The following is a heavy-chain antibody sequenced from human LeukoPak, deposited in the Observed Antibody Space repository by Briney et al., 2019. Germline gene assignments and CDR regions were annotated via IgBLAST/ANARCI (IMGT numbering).Heavy chain of an antibody. D-gene: IGHD3-9*01. CDR1: GYTFTGHL. CDR3: AREREGLYDILTGYFGY. J-gene: IGHJ4*02. Sequence: ASVKVSCKASGYTFTGHLLHWVRQAPGQRLEWMGWINPNSGGTTYAPKFRGRGTMTRDTSISTVYLELTNLRSDDTAVYYCAREREGLYDILTGYFGYWGQGTLVTVSS. CDR2: INPNSGGT. V-gene: IGHV1-2*02.